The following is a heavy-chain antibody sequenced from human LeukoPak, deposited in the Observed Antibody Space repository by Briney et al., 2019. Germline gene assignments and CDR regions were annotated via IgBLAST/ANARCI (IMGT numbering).Heavy chain of an antibody. CDR2: INHSGST. CDR1: GGSFSGYY. D-gene: IGHD4-17*01. J-gene: IGHJ3*02. V-gene: IGHV4-34*01. CDR3: ARGGGTVTNFRDAFDI. Sequence: SETLSLTCAVYGGSFSGYYWSWIRQPPGKGLEWIGEINHSGSTNYNPSLKSRVTISVDTSKNQLSLKLSSVTAADTAVYYCARGGGTVTNFRDAFDIWGQGTMVTVSS.